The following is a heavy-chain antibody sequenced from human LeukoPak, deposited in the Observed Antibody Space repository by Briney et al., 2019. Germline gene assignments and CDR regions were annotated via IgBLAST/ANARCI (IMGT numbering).Heavy chain of an antibody. J-gene: IGHJ2*01. CDR1: GYRFSNQW. V-gene: IGHV5-51*01. CDR2: TFVGGSDS. Sequence: GESLKISCKGSGYRFSNQWIGGLGQMPGGGLDWMGITFVGGSDSKYSPAFQGLATMSADKSISPAYLQWSSLKTSDTAMYYWGRQFHPAQTTGGFFDLWGRGTLVTVSS. CDR3: GRQFHPAQTTGGFFDL. D-gene: IGHD4-17*01.